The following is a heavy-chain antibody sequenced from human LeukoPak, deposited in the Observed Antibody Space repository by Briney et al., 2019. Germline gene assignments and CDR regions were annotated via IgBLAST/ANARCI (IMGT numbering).Heavy chain of an antibody. Sequence: GGSLRLSCAASGFTFSSYGMSWVRQAPGKGLEWVSSLTRRGGSTYYADSVKGRFTISRDNSKNTLYLQMNSLRAEDTAVYYCAKDGVRWTFDIWGQGTMVTVSS. CDR3: AKDGVRWTFDI. V-gene: IGHV3-23*01. J-gene: IGHJ3*02. CDR1: GFTFSSYG. CDR2: LTRRGGST. D-gene: IGHD4-23*01.